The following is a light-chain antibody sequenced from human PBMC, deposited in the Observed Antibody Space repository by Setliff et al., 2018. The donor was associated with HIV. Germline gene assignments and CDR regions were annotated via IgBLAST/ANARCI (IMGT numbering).Light chain of an antibody. CDR2: EVS. CDR3: CSYASTGSFV. Sequence: QSALTQPASVSGSPGQSITISCAGTSSDVGSYNFVSWYQQHPGKAPKLIIYEVSKWPSGVSNHFSGSKSGNTAFLTISGLQTEDEAEYYCCSYASTGSFVFGTGTKVTVL. V-gene: IGLV2-23*02. J-gene: IGLJ1*01. CDR1: SSDVGSYNF.